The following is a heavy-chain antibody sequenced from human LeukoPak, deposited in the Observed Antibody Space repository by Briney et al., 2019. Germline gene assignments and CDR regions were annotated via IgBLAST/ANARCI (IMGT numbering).Heavy chain of an antibody. CDR1: GFTFSNYA. Sequence: GGSLRLSCAASGFTFSNYAMHWVRQAPGKGLEWVAVISYDGSNKYYADSVKGRFTISRDNSKNTLYLQMNSLRAEVTAVYYCARVALEWLFRYYFDYWGQGTLVTVSS. CDR3: ARVALEWLFRYYFDY. D-gene: IGHD3-3*01. V-gene: IGHV3-30-3*01. J-gene: IGHJ4*02. CDR2: ISYDGSNK.